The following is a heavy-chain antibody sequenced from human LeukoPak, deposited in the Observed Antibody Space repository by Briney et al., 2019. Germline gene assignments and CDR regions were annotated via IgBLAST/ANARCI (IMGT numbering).Heavy chain of an antibody. Sequence: TSETLSLTCTVSGGSISSYYWSWIRQPPGKGLGWIGYIYYSGSTNYNPSLKSRVTISVDTSKNQFSLKLSSVTAADTAVYYCARQESFFWSGYSNWFDPWGQGTLVTVSS. V-gene: IGHV4-59*08. D-gene: IGHD3-3*01. J-gene: IGHJ5*02. CDR3: ARQESFFWSGYSNWFDP. CDR2: IYYSGST. CDR1: GGSISSYY.